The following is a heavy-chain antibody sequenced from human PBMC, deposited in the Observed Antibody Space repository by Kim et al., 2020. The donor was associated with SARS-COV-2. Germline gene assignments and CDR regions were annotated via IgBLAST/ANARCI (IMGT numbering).Heavy chain of an antibody. V-gene: IGHV1-18*01. CDR1: GYTFTSYG. CDR3: ARDRREYYYDSSGYSGNDY. J-gene: IGHJ4*02. Sequence: ASVKVSCKASGYTFTSYGFSWVRQAPGQGLEWMGWISAYNGNTNYAQKLQCRVTMTTDTSTSTAYMELRSLRSDDTAVYYCARDRREYYYDSSGYSGNDYWGQGTLVTVSS. CDR2: ISAYNGNT. D-gene: IGHD3-22*01.